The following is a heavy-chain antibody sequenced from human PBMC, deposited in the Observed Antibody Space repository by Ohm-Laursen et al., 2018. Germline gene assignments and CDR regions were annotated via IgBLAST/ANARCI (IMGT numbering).Heavy chain of an antibody. J-gene: IGHJ3*01. CDR3: APTGLRDDFDL. V-gene: IGHV3-23*01. CDR2: ISATGAAT. CDR1: GFTFSTYA. D-gene: IGHD1-14*01. Sequence: GQTLSLTRAASGFTFSTYAMSWVRQAPGKGLEWVSTISATGAATYYADSVKGGFIISRDNSKNTLYLQMNSLRAEDTAKYYCAPTGLRDDFDLWGQGTMVTVSS.